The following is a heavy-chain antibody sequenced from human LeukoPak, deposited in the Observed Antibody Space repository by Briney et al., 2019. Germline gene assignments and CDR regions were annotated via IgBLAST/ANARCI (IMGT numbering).Heavy chain of an antibody. CDR2: ISWNSGSI. CDR3: AKDIGSSTSCPIA. D-gene: IGHD2-2*01. CDR1: GFTSDDYA. V-gene: IGHV3-9*02. Sequence: PGRSLRLSCAASGFTSDDYAMHWVRQAPGKGLEWVSGISWNSGSIGYADSVKGRFTISRDNAKNSLYLQMNSLRAEDTALYYCAKDIGSSTSCPIAWGQGTLVTVSS. J-gene: IGHJ4*02.